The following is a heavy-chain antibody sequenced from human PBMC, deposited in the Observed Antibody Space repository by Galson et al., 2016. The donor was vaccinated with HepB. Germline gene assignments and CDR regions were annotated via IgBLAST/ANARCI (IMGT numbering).Heavy chain of an antibody. V-gene: IGHV3-33*06. Sequence: SLRLSCAASGFTFSKYGMDWVRQAPGKGLEWVAVIWFDGSNEYYADSVKGRFTISRDNSKNMVYLQMNSLRAEDTAVNYCAKDGAIWGQGTLVTVSS. CDR2: IWFDGSNE. J-gene: IGHJ4*02. CDR3: AKDGAI. CDR1: GFTFSKYG. D-gene: IGHD3-16*01.